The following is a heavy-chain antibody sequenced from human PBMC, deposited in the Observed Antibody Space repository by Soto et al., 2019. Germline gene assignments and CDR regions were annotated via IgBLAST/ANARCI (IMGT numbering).Heavy chain of an antibody. J-gene: IGHJ6*03. CDR1: GFTFSSYS. V-gene: IGHV3-48*01. CDR2: ISSSSSTI. D-gene: IGHD6-13*01. CDR3: AREKKLVTYYYYYYMDV. Sequence: PGGSLRLSCAASGFTFSSYSMNWVRQAPGEGLEWVSYISSSSSTIYYADSVKGRFTISRDNAKNSLYLQMNSLRAEDTAVYYCAREKKLVTYYYYYYMDVWGKGTTVTVSS.